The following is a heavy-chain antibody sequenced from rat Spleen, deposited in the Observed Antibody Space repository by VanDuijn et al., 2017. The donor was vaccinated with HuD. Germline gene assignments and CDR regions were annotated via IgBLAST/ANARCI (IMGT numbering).Heavy chain of an antibody. CDR1: GFSFSDYD. D-gene: IGHD1-10*01. J-gene: IGHJ3*01. V-gene: IGHV5-27*01. CDR2: ISSSGGRT. Sequence: EVQLVESGGGLVQPGRSLRLSCAASGFSFSDYDMAWVRQAPTKGLEWVASISSSGGRTYYRDSVKGRFTISRDNTKSTLYLQMNSLRSEDTATYYCTTENYWFAYWGQGTLVTVSS. CDR3: TTENYWFAY.